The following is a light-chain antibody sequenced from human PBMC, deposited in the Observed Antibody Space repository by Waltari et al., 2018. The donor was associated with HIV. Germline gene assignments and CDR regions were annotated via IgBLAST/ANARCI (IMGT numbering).Light chain of an antibody. V-gene: IGLV1-40*01. Sequence: QSVLTQPPSVSGAPGQRVTISCTGSSSNIGAGYDVHWYQQLPGTAPKLLIYANSKRPSGVPDRFSGSKSGTSASLAITGLQAEDEADYYCQSYDSSLSWVFGGGTKLTVL. J-gene: IGLJ3*02. CDR2: ANS. CDR1: SSNIGAGYD. CDR3: QSYDSSLSWV.